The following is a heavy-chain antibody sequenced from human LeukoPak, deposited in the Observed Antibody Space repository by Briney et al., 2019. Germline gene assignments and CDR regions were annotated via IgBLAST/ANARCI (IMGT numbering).Heavy chain of an antibody. V-gene: IGHV4-4*02. CDR2: ISLSGVT. CDR1: GGSISSTNW. Sequence: SGTLSLTCGVSGGSISSTNWWSWVRQPPGQGLEWIGEISLSGVTNYNPSLKSRVTMSLDRSKNHLSLTLTSVTAADTAVYYCSRESGAFSPFGYWRQGTLVTVSS. D-gene: IGHD1-26*01. CDR3: SRESGAFSPFGY. J-gene: IGHJ4*02.